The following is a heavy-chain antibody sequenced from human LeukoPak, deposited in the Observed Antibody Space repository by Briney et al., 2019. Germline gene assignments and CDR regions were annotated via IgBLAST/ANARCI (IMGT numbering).Heavy chain of an antibody. CDR1: GGSISSCY. V-gene: IGHV4-59*01. CDR3: ARGRGVGTSRGVVVITHALDY. CDR2: IYSSGST. J-gene: IGHJ4*02. D-gene: IGHD3-22*01. Sequence: SETLSLTCTVSGGSISSCYWSWIRQPPGKGLEWIGYIYSSGSTNYNPSLKSRVTISVDTSKDQFSLKLTSVTAADTAVYYCARGRGVGTSRGVVVITHALDYWGQGTLVTVSS.